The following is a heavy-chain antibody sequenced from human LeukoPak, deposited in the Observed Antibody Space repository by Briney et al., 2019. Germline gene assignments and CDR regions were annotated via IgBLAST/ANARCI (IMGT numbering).Heavy chain of an antibody. CDR2: INTDGSTT. D-gene: IGHD1-20*01. CDR1: GFTFNTHW. J-gene: IGHJ4*02. V-gene: IGHV3-74*01. CDR3: ARDLNWNQIDY. Sequence: GGSLRLSCAASGFTFNTHWMHWVRQAPGKGLVCVSRINTDGSTTDYADSVKGRFTISRDNAKNTLYLQMNSLSAEDTAVYYCARDLNWNQIDYCGQGSLVTVSS.